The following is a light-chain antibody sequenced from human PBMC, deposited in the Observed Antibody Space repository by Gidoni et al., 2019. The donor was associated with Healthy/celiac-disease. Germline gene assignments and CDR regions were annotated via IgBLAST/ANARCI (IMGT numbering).Light chain of an antibody. Sequence: DIQMTKSPSSPSPAVGDRVTSTCQGSQHISNYLNWYQQKPGKAPKLLIYDASHFETGVPSRFSGSGSGTDFTFTISSLQPEDIATYYCQQYDNLPFTFGGGTKVEIK. V-gene: IGKV1-33*01. CDR3: QQYDNLPFT. CDR1: QHISNY. J-gene: IGKJ4*02. CDR2: DAS.